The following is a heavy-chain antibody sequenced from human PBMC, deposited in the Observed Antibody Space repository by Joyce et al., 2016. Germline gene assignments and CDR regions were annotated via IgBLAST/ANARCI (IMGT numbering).Heavy chain of an antibody. J-gene: IGHJ4*02. CDR2: MTTDGREK. CDR1: GFTFGAYG. Sequence: QVQLVESGGGVVQPGGSLRLSCVAAGFTFGAYGMDWVRQAPGKGLEWVALMTTDGREKYYADSVKGRLTISRDNSKSTLYAQMNSLRVEDTAVYYCARDGSHYEVDDWGQGTLVTVSS. D-gene: IGHD1-26*01. V-gene: IGHV3-30*02. CDR3: ARDGSHYEVDD.